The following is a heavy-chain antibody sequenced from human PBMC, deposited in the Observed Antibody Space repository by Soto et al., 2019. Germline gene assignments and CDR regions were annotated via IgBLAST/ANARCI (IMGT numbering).Heavy chain of an antibody. Sequence: QVPLVQSGAEVKKPGSSVKVSCNASGGTFSSYAISWVRLAPVQGLEWMGGIIAICGTANYAQKFQGRVTITADESTMTAYMELSSLRSEDTVVYYCAIVTLWFGELPSPCIGYFDYWGQGTLVTVSS. CDR3: AIVTLWFGELPSPCIGYFDY. CDR1: GGTFSSYA. D-gene: IGHD3-10*01. CDR2: IIAICGTA. V-gene: IGHV1-69*01. J-gene: IGHJ4*02.